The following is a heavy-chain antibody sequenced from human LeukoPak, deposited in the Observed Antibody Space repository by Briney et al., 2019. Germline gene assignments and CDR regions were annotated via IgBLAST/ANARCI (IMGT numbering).Heavy chain of an antibody. CDR1: GFTFSSYE. V-gene: IGHV3-48*03. Sequence: GGSLRLSCAASGFTFSSYEMNWVRQAPGKGLEWVSYISSSGSTIYYADSVKGRFTISRDNAKNSLYLQMNSLRAEDTAVYYCARDESRDGYNNYRGQGTLVTVSS. CDR3: ARDESRDGYNNY. J-gene: IGHJ4*02. D-gene: IGHD5-24*01. CDR2: ISSSGSTI.